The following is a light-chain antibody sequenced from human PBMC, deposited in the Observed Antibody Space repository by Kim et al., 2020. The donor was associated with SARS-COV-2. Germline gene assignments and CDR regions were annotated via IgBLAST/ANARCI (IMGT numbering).Light chain of an antibody. CDR1: SGHTNYA. J-gene: IGLJ2*01. Sequence: LVLTQSPSASASLGASVKLTCTLSSGHTNYAIAWHQQQPEKGPRYLMKVNSDGSHGKGDGIPDRFSGSSSGAERYLTISSLHSDDEADYYCQTWGSGIVVFGGGTRLTVL. CDR3: QTWGSGIVV. CDR2: VNSDGSH. V-gene: IGLV4-69*01.